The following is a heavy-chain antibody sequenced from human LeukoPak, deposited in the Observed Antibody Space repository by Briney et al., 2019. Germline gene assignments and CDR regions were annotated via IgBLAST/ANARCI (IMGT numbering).Heavy chain of an antibody. Sequence: GGSLRLSCAASGFTFSSYWMHWARQAPGKGLVWVSRINSDGSSTSYADSVKGRFTISRDNAKNTLYLQMNSLRAEDTAVYYCASSHLLWFGELLFPTQHWGQGTLVTVSS. J-gene: IGHJ4*02. CDR1: GFTFSSYW. D-gene: IGHD3-10*01. CDR3: ASSHLLWFGELLFPTQH. CDR2: INSDGSST. V-gene: IGHV3-74*01.